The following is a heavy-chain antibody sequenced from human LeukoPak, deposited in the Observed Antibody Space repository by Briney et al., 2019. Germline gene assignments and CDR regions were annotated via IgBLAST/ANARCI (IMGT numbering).Heavy chain of an antibody. Sequence: GGSLRLSCAASGFTFGSYWMHWVRQAPGKGLVWVSRINSDGSTTNYADSVKGRFTISRDNSKNTLYLQMNSLRAEDTAVYYCAKEGTYYYGSGSAYFDYWGQGTLVTVSS. J-gene: IGHJ4*02. V-gene: IGHV3-74*01. CDR1: GFTFGSYW. D-gene: IGHD3-10*01. CDR3: AKEGTYYYGSGSAYFDY. CDR2: INSDGSTT.